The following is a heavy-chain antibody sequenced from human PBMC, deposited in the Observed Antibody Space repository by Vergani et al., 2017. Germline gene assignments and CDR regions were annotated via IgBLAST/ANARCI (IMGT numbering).Heavy chain of an antibody. D-gene: IGHD3-22*01. CDR2: INWNGGST. V-gene: IGHV3-20*04. CDR3: ARAVKHSRDSITGWDY. CDR1: GFTFDDYG. J-gene: IGHJ4*02. Sequence: VQLVQSGAEVKKPGASVKVSCKASGFTFDDYGMSWVRQAPGKGLEWVSGINWNGGSTGYADSVKGRFTISRDNAKNSLYLQMNSLRAEDTALYYCARAVKHSRDSITGWDYWGQGTLVTVSS.